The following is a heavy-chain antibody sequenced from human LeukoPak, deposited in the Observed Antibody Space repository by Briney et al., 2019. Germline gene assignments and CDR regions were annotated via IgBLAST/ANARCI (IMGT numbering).Heavy chain of an antibody. J-gene: IGHJ3*02. Sequence: SETLSLTCTVSGGSISGYHWSWIRQPPGKGLEWIGYVDDTGNTNYRPSLKSRVTMSLDTSKNQLSLRLSSVTAADTAVFYCARHRAEMATITDDAFDIWAKGQWSPSLQ. V-gene: IGHV4-59*08. CDR1: GGSISGYH. D-gene: IGHD5-24*01. CDR3: ARHRAEMATITDDAFDI. CDR2: VDDTGNT.